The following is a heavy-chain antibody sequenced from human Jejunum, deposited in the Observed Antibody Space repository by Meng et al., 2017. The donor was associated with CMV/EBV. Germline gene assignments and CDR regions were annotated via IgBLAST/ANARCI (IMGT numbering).Heavy chain of an antibody. CDR3: IRGPYGADSWYDY. Sequence: FSSYEVNWVRQAPGKGLEWVSHIATSDRFGRRTTKYADSVKGRFTISRDNAKSTLYLQMNSLTAEDTAVYYCIRGPYGADSWYDYWGQGTLVTVSS. V-gene: IGHV3-48*03. J-gene: IGHJ4*02. CDR2: IATSDRFGRRTT. CDR1: FSSYE. D-gene: IGHD4-17*01.